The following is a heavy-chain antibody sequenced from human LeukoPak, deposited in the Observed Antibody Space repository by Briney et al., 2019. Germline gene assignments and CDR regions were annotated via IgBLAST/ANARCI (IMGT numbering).Heavy chain of an antibody. CDR3: ARASRDGYNQNFDH. Sequence: GESLKISFKGLGYSFSTYWNAWVRQRPGKGLEWMGVIYPGGSETRYDPSFQGQVTISADTSTSTAYLQWSSLGASDTAMYYCARASRDGYNQNFDHWGQGTQVTVSS. CDR1: GYSFSTYW. J-gene: IGHJ4*02. D-gene: IGHD5-24*01. CDR2: IYPGGSET. V-gene: IGHV5-51*01.